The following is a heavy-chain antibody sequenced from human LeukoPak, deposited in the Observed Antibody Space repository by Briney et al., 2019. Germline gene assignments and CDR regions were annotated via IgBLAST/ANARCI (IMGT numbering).Heavy chain of an antibody. Sequence: SETLSLTCAVYGGSFSGYYWSWIRQPPGKGLEWIGEINHSGSTNYIPSLKSRVTISVDTSKNQFSLKLSSVTAADTAVYYCARGPPGGSYYHWGQGALVTVSS. D-gene: IGHD1-26*01. CDR3: ARGPPGGSYYH. CDR1: GGSFSGYY. V-gene: IGHV4-34*01. J-gene: IGHJ5*02. CDR2: INHSGST.